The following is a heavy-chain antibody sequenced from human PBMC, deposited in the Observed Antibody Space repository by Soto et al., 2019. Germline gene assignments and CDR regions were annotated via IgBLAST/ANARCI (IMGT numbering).Heavy chain of an antibody. Sequence: ASVKVSCKASGYTFTGYYMHWVRQAPGQGLEWMGWINPNSGGTNYAQKFQGRVTMTRDTSISTAYMELSRLRSDDTVVYYCARWWSYYYGSSDYGTDVRGQATTVTVSS. CDR2: INPNSGGT. J-gene: IGHJ6*02. CDR3: ARWWSYYYGSSDYGTDV. V-gene: IGHV1-2*02. CDR1: GYTFTGYY. D-gene: IGHD3-22*01.